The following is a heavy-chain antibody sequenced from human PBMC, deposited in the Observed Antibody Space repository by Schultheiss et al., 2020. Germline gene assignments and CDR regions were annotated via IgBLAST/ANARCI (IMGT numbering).Heavy chain of an antibody. CDR1: GFTFSSYG. V-gene: IGHV3-23*01. CDR2: ISGSGGST. J-gene: IGHJ4*02. Sequence: GGSLRLSCAASGFTFSSYGMHWVRQAPGKGLEWVSAISGSGGSTYYADSVKGRFTISRDNSKNTLYLQMNSLRAEDTALYYCANSMVTGWYYFDYWGQGTLVTVSS. CDR3: ANSMVTGWYYFDY. D-gene: IGHD5-18*01.